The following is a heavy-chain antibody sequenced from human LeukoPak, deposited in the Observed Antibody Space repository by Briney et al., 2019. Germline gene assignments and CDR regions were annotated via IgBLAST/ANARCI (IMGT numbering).Heavy chain of an antibody. CDR2: ISSTSKYI. D-gene: IGHD6-13*01. Sequence: SGGSLRLSCAASGFTFSDYSMNWVRQAPGKGLEWVSSISSTSKYIYYGDSVKGRFTISRDNAKNSLYLQMNSLRVEDTAVYYCARPIDSSSWFRHQNSYYYMGVWGKGTTVTVSS. J-gene: IGHJ6*03. CDR3: ARPIDSSSWFRHQNSYYYMGV. CDR1: GFTFSDYS. V-gene: IGHV3-21*01.